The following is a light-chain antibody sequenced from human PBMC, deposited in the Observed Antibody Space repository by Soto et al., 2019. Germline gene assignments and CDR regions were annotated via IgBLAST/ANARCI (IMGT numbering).Light chain of an antibody. V-gene: IGKV3-11*01. CDR2: DAS. J-gene: IGKJ4*01. CDR3: QQRRNWPPST. Sequence: EIVLTQSPATLSLSPGERATLSCRASQSVGSYLAWYQQKPGQAPRLLIYDASNRATGIPARFSGSGSGTDFTLTISSLEPEDFAVYYCQQRRNWPPSTFGGGTKVEIK. CDR1: QSVGSY.